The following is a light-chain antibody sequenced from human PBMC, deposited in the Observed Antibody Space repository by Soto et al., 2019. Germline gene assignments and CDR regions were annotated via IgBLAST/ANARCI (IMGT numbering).Light chain of an antibody. V-gene: IGKV3-15*01. CDR1: QSVSSN. CDR2: GAS. Sequence: EIVMTQSPATLSVSPGERATLSCRASQSVSSNLAWYQQKPGQAPRLLIYGASNRATGIPARFSGSGSGTELTLTISSLQSEDFAVYYCQQYNKWPLTFGGGTKVEIK. J-gene: IGKJ4*01. CDR3: QQYNKWPLT.